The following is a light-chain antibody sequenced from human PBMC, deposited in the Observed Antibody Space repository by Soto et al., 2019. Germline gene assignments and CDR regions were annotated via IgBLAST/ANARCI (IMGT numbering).Light chain of an antibody. Sequence: DIQMTQSPSSLSASVGDRVTITCRASQSISSWLAWYQQKPGKAPKLLIYAAVSLQSGIPSRFSAYGSGTDFTLTISSLQPEDFATCYCQHYNSYSEAFGQGTKVDIK. CDR3: QHYNSYSEA. CDR1: QSISSW. V-gene: IGKV1-5*01. J-gene: IGKJ1*01. CDR2: AAV.